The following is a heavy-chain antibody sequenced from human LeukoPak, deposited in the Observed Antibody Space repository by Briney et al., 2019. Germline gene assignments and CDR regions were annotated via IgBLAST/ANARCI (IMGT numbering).Heavy chain of an antibody. Sequence: SETLSLTCAVSGGSISSGCYSWSWIRQPLGKGLEWIGYIYHSGSTYYNPSLKSRVTISVDRSKNQFSLKLSSVTAADTAVYYCAREFDTYFDYWGQGTLVTVSS. CDR2: IYHSGST. V-gene: IGHV4-30-2*01. CDR3: AREFDTYFDY. D-gene: IGHD3-10*01. CDR1: GGSISSGCYS. J-gene: IGHJ4*02.